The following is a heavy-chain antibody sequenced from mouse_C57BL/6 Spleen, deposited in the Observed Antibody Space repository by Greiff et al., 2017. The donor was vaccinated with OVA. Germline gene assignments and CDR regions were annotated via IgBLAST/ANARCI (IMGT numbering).Heavy chain of an antibody. Sequence: EVQRVESGGGLVQPKGSLKLSCAASGFTFNTYAMLWVRPAPGKGLEWVVRIRSKSSNYATYYADPVKNRFTISRDDSQSMLYLQMNNLKTEDTAMYYCVRGTGTGFDDWGQGTTLTVSS. CDR2: IRSKSSNYAT. D-gene: IGHD4-1*01. J-gene: IGHJ2*01. CDR1: GFTFNTYA. V-gene: IGHV10-3*01. CDR3: VRGTGTGFDD.